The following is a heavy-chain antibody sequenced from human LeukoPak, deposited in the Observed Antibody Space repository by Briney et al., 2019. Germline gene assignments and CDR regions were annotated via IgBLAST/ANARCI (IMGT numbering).Heavy chain of an antibody. J-gene: IGHJ4*02. CDR2: IKQDGSEK. D-gene: IGHD3-16*02. CDR3: ARALPDYAITLGGVIAPFDY. Sequence: RSQRPSCPAPGFTPTNTSLTWVRPAHGNPQDRAANIKQDGSEKYYVDSVKGRSTISRDNAKNSLYLQMNSLRAEDTAVYYCARALPDYAITLGGVIAPFDYWGQGTLVTVSS. V-gene: IGHV3-7*01. CDR1: GFTPTNTS.